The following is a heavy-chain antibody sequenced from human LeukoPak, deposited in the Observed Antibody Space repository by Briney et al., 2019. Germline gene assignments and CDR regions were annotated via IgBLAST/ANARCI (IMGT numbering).Heavy chain of an antibody. CDR3: ARGADSSGYPFDY. Sequence: SVKVSCKASGGTFNSYAISWVRQAPGQGLEWMGRIIPIFGIANYAQKFQGRVTITADKSTSTAYMELSSLRSEDTAVYYCARGADSSGYPFDYWGQGTLVTVSS. J-gene: IGHJ4*02. V-gene: IGHV1-69*04. D-gene: IGHD3-22*01. CDR1: GGTFNSYA. CDR2: IIPIFGIA.